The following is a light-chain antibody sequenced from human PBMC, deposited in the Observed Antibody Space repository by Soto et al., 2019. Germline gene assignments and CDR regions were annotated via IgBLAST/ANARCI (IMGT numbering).Light chain of an antibody. CDR1: SSDVGSYNL. Sequence: QSVLTQPASVPGSPGQSITISCTGTSSDVGSYNLVSWYQQHPGKAPKLMIYEGSKRPSGVSNRFSGSKSGNTASLTISGLQAEDDADYYCCSYAGSRPYVFGTGTKLTVL. CDR3: CSYAGSRPYV. J-gene: IGLJ1*01. CDR2: EGS. V-gene: IGLV2-23*01.